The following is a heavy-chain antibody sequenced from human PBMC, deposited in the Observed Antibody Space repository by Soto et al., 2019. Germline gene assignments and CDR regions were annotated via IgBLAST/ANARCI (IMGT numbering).Heavy chain of an antibody. Sequence: SETLSLTCTVSGGSISSGDYYGSWIRQPPGKGLEWIGYIYYSGSTYYNPSLKSRVTISVDTFKNQFSLKLSSVTAADTAVYYCARGIVGADYWGQGTLVTVS. D-gene: IGHD1-26*01. V-gene: IGHV4-30-4*01. CDR3: ARGIVGADY. CDR1: GGSISSGDYY. CDR2: IYYSGST. J-gene: IGHJ4*02.